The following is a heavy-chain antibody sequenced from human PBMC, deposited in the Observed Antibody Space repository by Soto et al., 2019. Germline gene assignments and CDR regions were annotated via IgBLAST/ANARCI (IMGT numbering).Heavy chain of an antibody. CDR3: ARSPRRVDGKWFFDY. CDR1: GDSFSSSNW. D-gene: IGHD3-22*01. J-gene: IGHJ4*02. V-gene: IGHV4-4*02. CDR2: ILHTGHT. Sequence: QVQLQESGPGLVEPSGTLSLTCGVSGDSFSSSNWWTWIRQPPGKGLEWIGDILHTGHTDYSPSLGSRITISIDTSKKEFSLHLNSVTATDTAVYYCARSPRRVDGKWFFDYWGPGALVTVSS.